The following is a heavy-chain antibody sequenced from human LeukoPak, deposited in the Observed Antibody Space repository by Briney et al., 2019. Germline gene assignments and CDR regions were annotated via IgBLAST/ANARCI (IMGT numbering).Heavy chain of an antibody. CDR1: GFIFSTYN. V-gene: IGHV3-21*01. J-gene: IGHJ4*02. CDR3: VRRAAYYDSSGYLAPDYYFDL. Sequence: GGSLRRSCAASGFIFSTYNMNWVRQSPGKGLEWISSVSSSSSYIYYIDSVKGRFTISRDNAKNSLYLQMNSLRREDTAFYYCVRRAAYYDSSGYLAPDYYFDLWGQGTLVTVSS. D-gene: IGHD3-22*01. CDR2: VSSSSSYI.